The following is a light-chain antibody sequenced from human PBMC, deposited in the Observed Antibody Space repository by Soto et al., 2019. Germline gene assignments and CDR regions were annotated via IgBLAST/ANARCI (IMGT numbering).Light chain of an antibody. CDR2: WAS. J-gene: IGKJ2*01. Sequence: DIVMTQSPDSLAVSLGERATINCNSSQSVLYSSNSKSSLAWYQQKPGQPPNLLIYWASSRESGVPGRFSGSGSGTDFTLTISSLQAEDEAVYFCLQYYTTPYTFGQGTKVDIK. CDR3: LQYYTTPYT. CDR1: QSVLYSSNSKSS. V-gene: IGKV4-1*01.